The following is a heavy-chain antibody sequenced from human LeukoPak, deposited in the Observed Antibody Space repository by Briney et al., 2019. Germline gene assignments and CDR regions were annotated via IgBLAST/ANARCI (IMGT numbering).Heavy chain of an antibody. D-gene: IGHD3-3*01. V-gene: IGHV4-61*02. CDR1: GGSISSGSYY. Sequence: SETLSLTCTVSGGSISSGSYYWSWIRQPAGKGLEWIGIIYTSGSTNYNPSLKSRVTISVDTSKNQFSLKLSSVTAADTAVYYCATIMGPYDFWSGYYRDYWGQGTLVTVSS. CDR3: ATIMGPYDFWSGYYRDY. CDR2: IYTSGST. J-gene: IGHJ4*02.